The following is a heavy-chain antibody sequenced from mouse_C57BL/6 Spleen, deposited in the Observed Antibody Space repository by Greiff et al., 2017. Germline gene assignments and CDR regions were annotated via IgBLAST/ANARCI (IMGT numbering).Heavy chain of an antibody. Sequence: EVKLVESGPELVKPGASVKLSCKASGYSFTSYYMHWVKQSSEQSLEWIGEINPSAGDTNYNQKFKGKSTLTVDKSSSTAYMQLNSLTSEDSAVXDCAGWYRYSSNDGYFDVWGTGTTVTVSS. V-gene: IGHV1-43*01. CDR2: INPSAGDT. CDR1: GYSFTSYY. J-gene: IGHJ1*03. CDR3: AGWYRYSSNDGYFDV. D-gene: IGHD1-1*01.